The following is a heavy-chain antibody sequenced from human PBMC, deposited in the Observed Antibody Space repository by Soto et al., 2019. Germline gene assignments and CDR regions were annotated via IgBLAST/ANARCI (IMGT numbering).Heavy chain of an antibody. J-gene: IGHJ4*02. CDR1: GFTFSTYA. CDR3: ARDQPGYSYGYGLGY. Sequence: GGSLRLSCAASGFTFSTYAMSWVRQAPGKGLEWVSTIDNSSSYIYYADSVKGRFTISRDNAKNSLYLQMNSLRAEDTAVYYCARDQPGYSYGYGLGYWGQGTLVTVSS. CDR2: IDNSSSYI. V-gene: IGHV3-21*01. D-gene: IGHD5-18*01.